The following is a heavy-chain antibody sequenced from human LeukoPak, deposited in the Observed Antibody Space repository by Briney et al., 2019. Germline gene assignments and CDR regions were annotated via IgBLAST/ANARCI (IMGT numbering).Heavy chain of an antibody. D-gene: IGHD6-19*01. CDR2: ISYDGSNK. Sequence: PGGSLRLSCAASGFTFSSYGMHWVRQAPGKGLEWVAVISYDGSNKYYADSVKGRFTISRDNSKNTLYLQMNSLRAEDTAVYYCAKDSADYSSGWQPTDYWGQGTLVTVSS. V-gene: IGHV3-30*18. CDR1: GFTFSSYG. J-gene: IGHJ4*02. CDR3: AKDSADYSSGWQPTDY.